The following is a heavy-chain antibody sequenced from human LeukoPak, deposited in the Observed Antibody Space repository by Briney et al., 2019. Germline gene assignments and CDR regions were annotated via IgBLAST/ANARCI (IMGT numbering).Heavy chain of an antibody. D-gene: IGHD3-22*01. J-gene: IGHJ4*02. CDR2: ISWNSGSI. CDR3: AKEGYYNSSGYS. V-gene: IGHV3-9*01. CDR1: GFTYDDYA. Sequence: GGSVRLSCAASGFTYDDYAMQWLPQAPGRGLEGGSGISWNSGSIGYADSVKGRFTISRDNAKNSLYLQMNSLRAEDSALYYCAKEGYYNSSGYSWGKGTLVTVSS.